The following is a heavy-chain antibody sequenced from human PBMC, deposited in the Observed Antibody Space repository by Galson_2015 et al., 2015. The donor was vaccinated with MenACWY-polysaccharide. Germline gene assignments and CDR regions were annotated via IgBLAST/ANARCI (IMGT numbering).Heavy chain of an antibody. D-gene: IGHD6-6*01. CDR3: ARGRGQLRAWFDP. Sequence: ETLSLTCAVYGGSFSGYYWSWIRQPPGKGLEWIGEINHSGSTNYNPSLKGRVTISVDTSKNQFSLKLSSVTAADTAVYYCARGRGQLRAWFDPGGQGTMVTVSS. J-gene: IGHJ5*02. CDR2: INHSGST. V-gene: IGHV4-34*01. CDR1: GGSFSGYY.